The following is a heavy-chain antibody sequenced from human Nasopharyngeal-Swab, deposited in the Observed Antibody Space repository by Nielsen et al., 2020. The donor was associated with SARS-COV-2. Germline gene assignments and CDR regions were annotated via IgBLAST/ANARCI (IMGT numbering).Heavy chain of an antibody. J-gene: IGHJ3*02. V-gene: IGHV3-9*01. D-gene: IGHD4-23*01. CDR3: VKDTDAVVTRALDI. CDR2: ISWNSGNT. CDR1: GLHFDNYA. Sequence: GGSLSLSCAASGLHFDNYAMHWVRQIPGKGLEWVSAISWNSGNTGYAGSVKGRFTISRDNAKNSVFLQMSSLTPEDTALYYCVKDTDAVVTRALDIWGRGTMVTVSS.